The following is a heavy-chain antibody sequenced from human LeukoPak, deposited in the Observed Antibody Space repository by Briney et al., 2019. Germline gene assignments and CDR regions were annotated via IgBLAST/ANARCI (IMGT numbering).Heavy chain of an antibody. D-gene: IGHD5-12*01. CDR2: RIPNFGTA. J-gene: IGHJ4*02. CDR3: AGGGGYIGYDWFDY. Sequence: SEKVSCKGSVGTCSSYAISWVRQAPGQGLGWMGGRIPNFGTANYAQKFQGRVTITADESTGTAYVELSSLRCEGTVLYCCAGGGGYIGYDWFDYWGQGTMVTVSS. V-gene: IGHV1-69*01. CDR1: VGTCSSYA.